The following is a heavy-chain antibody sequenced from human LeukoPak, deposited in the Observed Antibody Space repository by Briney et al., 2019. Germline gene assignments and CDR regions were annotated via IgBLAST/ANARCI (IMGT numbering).Heavy chain of an antibody. Sequence: PSETLSLTCAVYGGSFSGYYWSWIRQPPGKGLEWIGEINHSGSTNYNPSLKSRVTISVVTSRNQFSLKLNFVTAADTAVYYCARDLSRADWYFDLWGRGTLVTVSS. J-gene: IGHJ2*01. CDR2: INHSGST. CDR1: GGSFSGYY. CDR3: ARDLSRADWYFDL. V-gene: IGHV4-34*01. D-gene: IGHD3-10*01.